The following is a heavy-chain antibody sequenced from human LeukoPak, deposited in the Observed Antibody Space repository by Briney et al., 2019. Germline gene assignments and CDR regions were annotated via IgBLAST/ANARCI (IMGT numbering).Heavy chain of an antibody. Sequence: SETLSLTCAVSDESLIGYYWNWIRQPPGKGLEWIGEINYSGSTQYHPSLKSRVSMSVDKSKKQVSLKLSSVTVADTAVYYCAREGRGGHNYDFWGQGTLAIVSS. CDR2: INYSGST. CDR1: DESLIGYY. J-gene: IGHJ4*02. V-gene: IGHV4-34*01. CDR3: AREGRGGHNYDF. D-gene: IGHD5-24*01.